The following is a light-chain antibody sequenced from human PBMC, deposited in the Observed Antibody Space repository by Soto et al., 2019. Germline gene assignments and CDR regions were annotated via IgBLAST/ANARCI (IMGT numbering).Light chain of an antibody. J-gene: IGLJ3*02. V-gene: IGLV2-23*02. Sequence: QSALTQPDSVSGSPGQSITISCTGTSSDVGSYNFVTWYQQHPGKAPKFMIYEVIKRPSGVSNRFSGSKSGNTASLTISGLQAEDEADYYCCSYAGSSTWVFGGGTKLTVL. CDR3: CSYAGSSTWV. CDR2: EVI. CDR1: SSDVGSYNF.